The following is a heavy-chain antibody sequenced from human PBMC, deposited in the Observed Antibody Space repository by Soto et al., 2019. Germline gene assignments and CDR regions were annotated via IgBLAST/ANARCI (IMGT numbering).Heavy chain of an antibody. V-gene: IGHV1-18*01. CDR2: ISAYNGNT. J-gene: IGHJ4*02. CDR1: GYIFTSYG. D-gene: IGHD3-22*01. CDR3: ARVLSRYYDSSGVDY. Sequence: ASVKVSCKASGYIFTSYGISWVRQAPGQGLEWMGWISAYNGNTNYAQKLQGRVTMTTDTSTSTAYMELRSLRSDDTAVYYCARVLSRYYDSSGVDYWGQGTLVTVS.